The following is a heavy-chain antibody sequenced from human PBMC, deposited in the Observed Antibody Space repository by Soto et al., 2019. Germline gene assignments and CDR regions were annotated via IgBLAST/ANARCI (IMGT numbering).Heavy chain of an antibody. CDR2: INSDGSST. J-gene: IGHJ4*02. CDR3: ARGGVGRYCSSTSCYTWVFDY. Sequence: EVQLVESGGGLVQPGGSLRLSCAASGFTFSSYGMHWVRQAPGKGLVWVSRINSDGSSTSYADSVKGRFTISRDNAKNTLYLQMNGLRAEDTAVYYCARGGVGRYCSSTSCYTWVFDYWGQETLVTVSS. V-gene: IGHV3-74*01. D-gene: IGHD2-2*02. CDR1: GFTFSSYG.